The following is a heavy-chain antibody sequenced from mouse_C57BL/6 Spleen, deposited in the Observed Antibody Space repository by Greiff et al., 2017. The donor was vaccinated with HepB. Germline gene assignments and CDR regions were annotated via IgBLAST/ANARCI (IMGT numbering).Heavy chain of an antibody. V-gene: IGHV1-69*01. J-gene: IGHJ1*03. D-gene: IGHD2-1*01. Sequence: QVQLQQPGAELVMPGASVKLSCKASGYTFTSYWMHWVKQRPGQGLEWIGEIDPSDSYTNYNQKFKGKSTLTVDKSSSTAYMQLSSLTSEDSAVYYCARRHYGNFYWYFDVWGTGTTVTVSS. CDR2: IDPSDSYT. CDR1: GYTFTSYW. CDR3: ARRHYGNFYWYFDV.